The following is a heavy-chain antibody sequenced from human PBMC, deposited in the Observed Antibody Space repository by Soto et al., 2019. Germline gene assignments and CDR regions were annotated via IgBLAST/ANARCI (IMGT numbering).Heavy chain of an antibody. Sequence: QVQLVQSGAEVKKPGSSVKVSCKASGGTFSSYAISWVRQAPGQGLEWMGGIVPIFGTANYAQKFQGRVTITADKSTRTAYRELSSLRSEDTAVYDCAREPPPTARGGGVYYWGQGTLVTVAS. CDR2: IVPIFGTA. CDR1: GGTFSSYA. J-gene: IGHJ4*02. V-gene: IGHV1-69*06. D-gene: IGHD3-16*01. CDR3: AREPPPTARGGGVYY.